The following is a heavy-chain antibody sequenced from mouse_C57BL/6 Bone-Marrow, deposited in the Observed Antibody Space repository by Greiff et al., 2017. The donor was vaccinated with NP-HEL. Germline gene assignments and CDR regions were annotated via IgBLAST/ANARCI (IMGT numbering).Heavy chain of an antibody. V-gene: IGHV1-54*01. CDR2: INPGSGGT. CDR1: GYAFTNYL. J-gene: IGHJ4*01. Sequence: QVQLQQSGAELVRPGTSVKVSCKASGYAFTNYLIEWVKQRPGQGLEWIGVINPGSGGTNYNEKFKGKATLTAAKSSSTAYMQLSSLTSEDSAVYFCARKSSITTVVRDAMDYWGQGTSVTVSS. D-gene: IGHD1-1*01. CDR3: ARKSSITTVVRDAMDY.